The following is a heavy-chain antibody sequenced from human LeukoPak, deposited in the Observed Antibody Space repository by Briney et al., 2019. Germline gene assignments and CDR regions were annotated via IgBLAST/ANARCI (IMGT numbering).Heavy chain of an antibody. V-gene: IGHV3-23*01. CDR1: GFTFGDYA. J-gene: IGHJ4*02. CDR3: ARDHKVATVTDY. Sequence: PGGSLRLSCAVSGFTFGDYAMTWVRQAPGKGLEGVAGISRSGGTTHYADSVKGRFTISRDNSKNTLYMQMDTLRVEDTAVYYCARDHKVATVTDYWGQGILVTVSS. D-gene: IGHD4-23*01. CDR2: ISRSGGTT.